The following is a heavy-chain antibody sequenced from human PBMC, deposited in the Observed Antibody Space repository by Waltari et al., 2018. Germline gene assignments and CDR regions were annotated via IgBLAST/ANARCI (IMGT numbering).Heavy chain of an antibody. CDR3: ARVHVDIVATALDY. J-gene: IGHJ4*02. CDR2: INHSGST. Sequence: QVQLQQWGAGLLQPSETLSLTCAVSGGAFSGYYCSWIRQPRGKGLEWIGEINHSGSTNYNPSLKIRVTISVDTSKNPFSLKLSSVTAADTSVYYCARVHVDIVATALDYWGQGTLVTVSS. V-gene: IGHV4-34*01. D-gene: IGHD5-12*01. CDR1: GGAFSGYY.